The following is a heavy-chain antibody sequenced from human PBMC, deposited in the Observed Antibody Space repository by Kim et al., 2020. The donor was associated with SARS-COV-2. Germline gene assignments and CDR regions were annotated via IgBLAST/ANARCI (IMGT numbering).Heavy chain of an antibody. CDR1: GYTFTSYG. Sequence: ASVKVSCKASGYTFTSYGISWVRQAPGPGLEWTGWNSAYNGNTNYAQKPQGRVTMTTDTSTSTAYMELRSLRSDDTAVYYCAGDMRYYDSSGYGDPFDYWGQGTLVAVSS. CDR3: AGDMRYYDSSGYGDPFDY. V-gene: IGHV1-18*01. J-gene: IGHJ4*02. CDR2: NSAYNGNT. D-gene: IGHD3-22*01.